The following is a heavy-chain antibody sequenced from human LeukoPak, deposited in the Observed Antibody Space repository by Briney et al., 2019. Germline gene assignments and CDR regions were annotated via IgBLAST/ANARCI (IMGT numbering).Heavy chain of an antibody. J-gene: IGHJ4*02. CDR2: ISYDGSNK. D-gene: IGHD3-16*01. Sequence: PGRSLRLSCAASGFTFSSYGMHWVRQAPGKGLEWVAVISYDGSNKYYADSVKGRFTISRDNSKNTLYLQMNSLRAEDTAVYYCAITMTGYVWGSPNYWGQGTLVTVSS. V-gene: IGHV3-30*03. CDR3: AITMTGYVWGSPNY. CDR1: GFTFSSYG.